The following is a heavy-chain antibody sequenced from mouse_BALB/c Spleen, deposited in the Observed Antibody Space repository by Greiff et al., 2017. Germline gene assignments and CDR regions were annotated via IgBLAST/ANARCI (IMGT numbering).Heavy chain of an antibody. V-gene: IGHV1-5*01. D-gene: IGHD3-2*01. J-gene: IGHJ2*01. Sequence: EVQLQQSGTVLARPGASVKMSCKASGYTFTSYWMHWVKQRPGQGLEWIGAIYPGNSDTSYNQKFKGKAKLTAVTSTSTAYMELSSLTNEDSAVYYCARDSSGYPFDYWGQGTTLTVSA. CDR1: GYTFTSYW. CDR2: IYPGNSDT. CDR3: ARDSSGYPFDY.